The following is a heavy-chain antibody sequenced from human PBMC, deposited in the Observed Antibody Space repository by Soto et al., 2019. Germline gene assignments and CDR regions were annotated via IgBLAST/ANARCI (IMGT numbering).Heavy chain of an antibody. CDR2: IIPISDTT. D-gene: IGHD2-2*01. CDR1: GGTFSSYA. J-gene: IGHJ6*02. CDR3: ARSEGSSTSLEIYYYYYYGMDV. Sequence: QVQLVQSGAEVKKPGSSVKVSCKASGGTFSSYAISWVRQAPGQGLEWMGGIIPISDTTNYAQKFQGRVTIIADESTRTAYMELSSLRSEDTAVYYGARSEGSSTSLEIYYYYYYGMDVWGQGTTVTVSS. V-gene: IGHV1-69*01.